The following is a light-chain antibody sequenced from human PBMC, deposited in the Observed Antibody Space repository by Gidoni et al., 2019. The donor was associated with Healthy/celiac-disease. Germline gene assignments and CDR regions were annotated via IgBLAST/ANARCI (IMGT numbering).Light chain of an antibody. CDR3: AAWDDSLNDVV. J-gene: IGLJ2*01. CDR2: SNN. V-gene: IGLV1-44*01. Sequence: QCVLTQPPSASGTPGQRVTISCSGSSSNIGSNTVNWYQQLPGTAPKLLIYSNNQRPSGVPDRFSGSKSGTSASLAISGLQSEDEADYYCAAWDDSLNDVVFGGGTKLTVL. CDR1: SSNIGSNT.